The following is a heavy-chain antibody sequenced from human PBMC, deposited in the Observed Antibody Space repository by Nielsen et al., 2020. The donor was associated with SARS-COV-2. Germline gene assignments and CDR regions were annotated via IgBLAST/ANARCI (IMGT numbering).Heavy chain of an antibody. CDR1: GFTFSDYY. CDR2: ISSSSSYT. Sequence: GESLKISCAASGFTFSDYYMSWIRQAPGKGLEWVSYISSSSSYTNYADSVKGRFTISRDNAKNSLYLQMNSLRAEDTAVYYCARAITGYSYGFDYWGQGTLVTVSS. D-gene: IGHD5-18*01. J-gene: IGHJ4*02. V-gene: IGHV3-11*06. CDR3: ARAITGYSYGFDY.